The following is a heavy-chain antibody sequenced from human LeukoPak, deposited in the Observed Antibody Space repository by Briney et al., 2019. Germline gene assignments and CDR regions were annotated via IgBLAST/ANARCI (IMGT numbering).Heavy chain of an antibody. Sequence: PSETLSLTCTVSGGSVSSDSYFWTWIRQPPGKGLEWIGYIYYSGSTNYNPSLKSRVTISLDTSKSQISLKLSSVTAADTAVYYCARGFSSSSGPYFDYWGQGTLVTVSS. CDR2: IYYSGST. CDR3: ARGFSSSSGPYFDY. D-gene: IGHD6-6*01. V-gene: IGHV4-61*01. J-gene: IGHJ4*02. CDR1: GGSVSSDSYF.